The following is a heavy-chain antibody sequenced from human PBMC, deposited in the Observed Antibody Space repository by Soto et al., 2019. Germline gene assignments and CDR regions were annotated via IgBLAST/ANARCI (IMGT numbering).Heavy chain of an antibody. V-gene: IGHV3-33*01. CDR1: GFTFNNYG. CDR2: IWHDGSNK. D-gene: IGHD1-26*01. Sequence: PXXSLRLSMAASGFTFNNYGVHWVLQAPGKGLEWVALIWHDGSNKGYADSVKGRFTISRDNSKNTLNLQMNSMRVEDTAVYYCTRAAIKGELLDYWGQGTQVTVSS. CDR3: TRAAIKGELLDY. J-gene: IGHJ4*02.